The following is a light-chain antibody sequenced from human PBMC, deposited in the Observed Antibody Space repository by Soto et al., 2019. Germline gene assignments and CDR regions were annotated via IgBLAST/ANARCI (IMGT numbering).Light chain of an antibody. Sequence: DIPMTQSPATLSASVGDRVTITCRASQNINSWLAWYQHRPGEAPKLLIYDASSLESAVPSRFRGRGSGTEFTLTITNLQPAYFATYYCQQYDTYPTTFGQGTKLEIK. CDR3: QQYDTYPTT. J-gene: IGKJ2*01. CDR1: QNINSW. V-gene: IGKV1-5*01. CDR2: DAS.